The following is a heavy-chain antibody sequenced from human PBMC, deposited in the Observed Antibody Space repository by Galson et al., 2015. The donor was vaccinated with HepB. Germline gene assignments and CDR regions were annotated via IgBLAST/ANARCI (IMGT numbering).Heavy chain of an antibody. CDR3: ARGSSGGGSYRDYFDY. V-gene: IGHV1-69*04. CDR2: IIPILGIA. D-gene: IGHD1-26*01. CDR1: GGTFSSYA. Sequence: SVKVSCKASGGTFSSYAISWVRQAPGQGLEWMGRIIPILGIANYAQKFQGRVTITADKSTSTAYMELSSLRSEDTAVYYCARGSSGGGSYRDYFDYWGQGTLVTVSS. J-gene: IGHJ4*02.